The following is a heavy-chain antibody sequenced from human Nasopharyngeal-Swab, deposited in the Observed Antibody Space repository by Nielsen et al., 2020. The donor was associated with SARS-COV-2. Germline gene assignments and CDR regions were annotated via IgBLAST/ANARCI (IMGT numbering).Heavy chain of an antibody. V-gene: IGHV4-38-2*01. J-gene: IGHJ5*02. D-gene: IGHD1-7*01. Sequence: SETLSLTCAVSGSSISSGYYWGWIRQPPGKGLEWIGTLYHSGSTYYTPSLKSRVTISVDTSKNQFSLKLSSVTAADTAVYYCASFLTGTTAGGFDPWGQGTLVTVSS. CDR2: LYHSGST. CDR1: GSSISSGYY. CDR3: ASFLTGTTAGGFDP.